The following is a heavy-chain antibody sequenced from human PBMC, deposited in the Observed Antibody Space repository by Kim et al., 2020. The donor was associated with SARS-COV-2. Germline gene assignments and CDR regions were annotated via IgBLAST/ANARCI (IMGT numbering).Heavy chain of an antibody. D-gene: IGHD3-10*01. CDR2: VSSSGNYI. CDR1: GFTFTTYN. V-gene: IGHV3-21*01. Sequence: GGSLRLSCATSGFTFTTYNLHWVRQAPGKGLEWVSSVSSSGNYIYYGDSFKGRFTISRDNAKSSLYLQMNNLGADDTALYFCARDLYGAGSLDYLGQGT. J-gene: IGHJ4*02. CDR3: ARDLYGAGSLDY.